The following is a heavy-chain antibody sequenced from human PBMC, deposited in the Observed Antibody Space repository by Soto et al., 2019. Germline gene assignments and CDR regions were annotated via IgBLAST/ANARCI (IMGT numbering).Heavy chain of an antibody. CDR3: VADYVATDTFDS. CDR2: ISSDGSNK. CDR1: GFTFSSYG. D-gene: IGHD3-10*02. V-gene: IGHV3-30*03. Sequence: QVQLVESGGGVVQPGRSLRLSCAASGFTFSSYGMHWVRQAPGKGLEWVAAISSDGSNKYYADSMEGRFTISRDNSKNTLYLQMNSLIAEDTAVYYCVADYVATDTFDSWGQGTMVTVSS. J-gene: IGHJ3*02.